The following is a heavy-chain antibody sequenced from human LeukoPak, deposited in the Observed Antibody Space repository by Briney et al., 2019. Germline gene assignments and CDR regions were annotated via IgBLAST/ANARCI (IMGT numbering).Heavy chain of an antibody. D-gene: IGHD6-6*01. V-gene: IGHV3-53*05. CDR2: IYSGGST. Sequence: PGGSLRLSCAASGFTVSSNYMSWVRQAPGKGLEWVSVIYSGGSTYYADSVKGRFTISRDNSKNTLYLQMNSLRAEDTAVYYCARGARPEWFDPWGQGTLVTVSS. CDR1: GFTVSSNY. J-gene: IGHJ5*02. CDR3: ARGARPEWFDP.